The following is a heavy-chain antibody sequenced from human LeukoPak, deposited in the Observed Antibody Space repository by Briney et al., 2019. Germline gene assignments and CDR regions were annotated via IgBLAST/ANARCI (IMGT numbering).Heavy chain of an antibody. J-gene: IGHJ5*02. D-gene: IGHD1-7*01. Sequence: GGSLRLSCAASGLILSSYGIHWVRQAPGEGLEWVAVIWYDGTNIYYGDSVKGRFTISRDNAKNSLYLQMNSLRAEDTAVYYCARGNYNWFDPWGQGTLVTVSS. CDR2: IWYDGTNI. CDR1: GLILSSYG. CDR3: ARGNYNWFDP. V-gene: IGHV3-33*01.